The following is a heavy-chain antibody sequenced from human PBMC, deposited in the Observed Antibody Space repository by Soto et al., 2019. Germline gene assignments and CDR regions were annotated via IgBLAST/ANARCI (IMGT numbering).Heavy chain of an antibody. CDR3: ARVGGSYYAGAHYFDY. CDR2: INWNGGTT. Sequence: GGSLRLSCAASGFTFDDYAMTWVRQTPGKGLEWVSTINWNGGTTAYGDSMKGRFTISRDNPKNSLYLRMNSLGAEDTALYFCARVGGSYYAGAHYFDYWGPGILVTVSS. CDR1: GFTFDDYA. V-gene: IGHV3-20*04. J-gene: IGHJ4*02. D-gene: IGHD1-26*01.